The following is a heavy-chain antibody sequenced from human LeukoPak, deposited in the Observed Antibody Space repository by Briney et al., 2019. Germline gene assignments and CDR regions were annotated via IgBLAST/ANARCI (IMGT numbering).Heavy chain of an antibody. D-gene: IGHD3-22*01. Sequence: GGSLRLSCAASGFTFSDYYMSWIRQAPGKGLEWVSYISSSGSTIDYADSVKGRFTISRDNAKNSLYLQMNSLRAEDTAVYYCARDFYYYDSSGYSSIYYYYMDVWGKGTTVTVSS. V-gene: IGHV3-11*04. CDR2: ISSSGSTI. J-gene: IGHJ6*03. CDR3: ARDFYYYDSSGYSSIYYYYMDV. CDR1: GFTFSDYY.